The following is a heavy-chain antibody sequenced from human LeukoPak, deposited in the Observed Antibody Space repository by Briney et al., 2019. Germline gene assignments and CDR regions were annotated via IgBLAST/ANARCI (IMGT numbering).Heavy chain of an antibody. V-gene: IGHV3-21*04. D-gene: IGHD1-26*01. Sequence: PGGSLRLSCAASGFTFSSYSMNWVRQAPGKGLEWVSSISSSSSYIYYADSVKGRFTISRDNSKNKLFLQMDNLRAEDTAVYYCAKGVGFTLAKRFDPWGQGTLVTVSS. J-gene: IGHJ5*02. CDR1: GFTFSSYS. CDR2: ISSSSSYI. CDR3: AKGVGFTLAKRFDP.